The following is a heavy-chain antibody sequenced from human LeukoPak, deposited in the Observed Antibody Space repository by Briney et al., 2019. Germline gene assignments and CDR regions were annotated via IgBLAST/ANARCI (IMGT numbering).Heavy chain of an antibody. CDR3: ARNYYDILTGSSLYYYGMDV. CDR1: GYTFTSYD. CDR2: MNPNSGNT. V-gene: IGHV1-8*01. Sequence: ASVKVSCKASGYTFTSYDINWVRHATGQGLEWMGWMNPNSGNTGYAQKFQGRVTMTRNTSISTAYMELSSLRSEDTAVYYCARNYYDILTGSSLYYYGMDVWGQGTTVTVSS. D-gene: IGHD3-9*01. J-gene: IGHJ6*02.